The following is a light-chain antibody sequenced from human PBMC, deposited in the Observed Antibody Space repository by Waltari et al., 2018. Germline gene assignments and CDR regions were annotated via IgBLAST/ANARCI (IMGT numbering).Light chain of an antibody. CDR3: SSYTSSSTWV. V-gene: IGLV2-14*03. CDR1: SSDVGGYTY. J-gene: IGLJ3*02. CDR2: DVT. Sequence: QSALTQPASVSGSPGQSITISCTGTSSDVGGYTYVSWYQQHPGKAPKLMIYDVTTRPSGVSNRCSGSKSVNTASLTISVLQAEDEADYYCSSYTSSSTWVFGGGTKLTVL.